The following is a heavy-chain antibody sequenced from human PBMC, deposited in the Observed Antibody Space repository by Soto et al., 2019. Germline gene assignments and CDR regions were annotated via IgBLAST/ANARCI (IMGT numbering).Heavy chain of an antibody. CDR3: ASMVRGVIITTYGMDV. V-gene: IGHV3-74*01. J-gene: IGHJ6*02. D-gene: IGHD3-10*01. CDR1: GLTFSNYW. Sequence: GVSLTLSCAASGLTFSNYWRHWVRQAPGKGLGWVSRINRDGSSTSYAYSAKGRFTISRDNAKNTLYLQMNSLRAEDTAVYYCASMVRGVIITTYGMDVWGQGTTVTVSS. CDR2: INRDGSST.